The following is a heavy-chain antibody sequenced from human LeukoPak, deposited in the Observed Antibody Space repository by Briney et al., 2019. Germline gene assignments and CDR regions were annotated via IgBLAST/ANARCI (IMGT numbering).Heavy chain of an antibody. J-gene: IGHJ4*02. V-gene: IGHV3-30*18. CDR3: AKDRGFSFASGSSELDY. Sequence: GRSLRLSCAASGCTFSGYGMHWVRQAPGKGLEWVAVISYDGSHKYYADSVQGRLTISRDNSKNTVYLQINSLRAEDTVMYYCAKDRGFSFASGSSELDYWGQGTLVTVSS. D-gene: IGHD1-26*01. CDR2: ISYDGSHK. CDR1: GCTFSGYG.